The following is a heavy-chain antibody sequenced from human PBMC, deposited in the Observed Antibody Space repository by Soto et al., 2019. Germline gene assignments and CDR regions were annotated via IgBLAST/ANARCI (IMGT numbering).Heavy chain of an antibody. V-gene: IGHV3-53*01. CDR2: IYSGGST. Sequence: PGGSLRLSCAASGFTVSSNYMSWVRQAPGKGLEWVSVIYSGGSTYYAGSVKGRFTISRDNSKNTLYLQMNSLRAEDTAVYYCARLPYTYYYYGMDVWGQGTTVTVSS. D-gene: IGHD4-4*01. CDR3: ARLPYTYYYYGMDV. J-gene: IGHJ6*02. CDR1: GFTVSSNY.